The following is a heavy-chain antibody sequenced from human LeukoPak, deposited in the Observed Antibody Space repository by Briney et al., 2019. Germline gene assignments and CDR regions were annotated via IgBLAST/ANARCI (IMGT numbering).Heavy chain of an antibody. CDR1: GYTFTDYY. J-gene: IGHJ3*02. V-gene: IGHV1-2*02. Sequence: ASVKVSCKASGYTFTDYYMHWVRQAPGQGLEWMGWINPNSGGTNYAQKFYARVTMTRDTSISTAYMELSRLRSEDTAVYYCARDPERVQLERHAFDIWGQGTMVTVSS. CDR2: INPNSGGT. D-gene: IGHD1-1*01. CDR3: ARDPERVQLERHAFDI.